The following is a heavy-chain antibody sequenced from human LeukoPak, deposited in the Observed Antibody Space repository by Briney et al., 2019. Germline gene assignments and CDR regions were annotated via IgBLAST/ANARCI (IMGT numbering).Heavy chain of an antibody. V-gene: IGHV1-2*02. CDR3: ARDKRRGYSSIFDD. D-gene: IGHD5-18*01. CDR1: GYTFTGYY. J-gene: IGHJ4*02. CDR2: INPNSGDT. Sequence: ASVTVSCKASGYTFTGYYMHWVRQAPGQGLEWMGWINPNSGDTNYAQKFQGRVTMTRDTSISTAYMELSRLRSDDTAVYYCARDKRRGYSSIFDDWGQGTLVTVSS.